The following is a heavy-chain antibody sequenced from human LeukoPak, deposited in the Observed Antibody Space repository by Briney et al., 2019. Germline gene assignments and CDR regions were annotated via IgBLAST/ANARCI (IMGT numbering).Heavy chain of an antibody. CDR1: GFIFSSAV. V-gene: IGHV3-23*01. D-gene: IGHD3-10*01. J-gene: IGHJ4*02. CDR3: ARGSAGAGSYRPFDY. Sequence: GGSLRLSCAASGFIFSSAVMSWVRQAPGKGLEWVSAINSGGGSTYAESVKGRFTISRDNAKNTLYLQMNTLRAEDTAVYHCARGSAGAGSYRPFDYWGQETLVTVSS. CDR2: INSGGGST.